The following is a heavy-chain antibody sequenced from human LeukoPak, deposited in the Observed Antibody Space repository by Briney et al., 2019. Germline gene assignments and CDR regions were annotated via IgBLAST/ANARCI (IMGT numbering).Heavy chain of an antibody. D-gene: IGHD2-15*01. J-gene: IGHJ4*02. V-gene: IGHV4-34*01. Sequence: SETLSLTCVVYGGSFSGYYWSWIRQPPGKGLEWIGEINHSGSTNYNPSLKSRVTISVDTSKNQFSLKLSSVTAADTAVYYCARGRKRYCSGGSCPALDYWGQGTLVTVSS. CDR3: ARGRKRYCSGGSCPALDY. CDR1: GGSFSGYY. CDR2: INHSGST.